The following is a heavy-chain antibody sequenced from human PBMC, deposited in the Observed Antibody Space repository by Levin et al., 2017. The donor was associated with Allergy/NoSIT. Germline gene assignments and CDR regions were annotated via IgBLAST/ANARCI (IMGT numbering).Heavy chain of an antibody. J-gene: IGHJ6*03. CDR1: GFTFSSYW. CDR3: ARVYGYCTGGVCLNYYYDYYMDV. Sequence: GGSLRLSCAASGFTFSSYWMSWVRQAPGKGLEWVANIKQDGSEKYYVDSVKGRFTISRDNAKNSLYLQMNSLRAEDTAVYYCARVYGYCTGGVCLNYYYDYYMDVWGKGTTVTVSS. CDR2: IKQDGSEK. D-gene: IGHD2-8*02. V-gene: IGHV3-7*01.